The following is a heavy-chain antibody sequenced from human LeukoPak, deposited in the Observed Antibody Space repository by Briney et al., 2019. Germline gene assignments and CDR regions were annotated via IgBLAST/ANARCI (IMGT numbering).Heavy chain of an antibody. CDR2: IIPIFGTA. D-gene: IGHD3-22*01. V-gene: IGHV1-69*13. J-gene: IGHJ4*02. Sequence: SVKVSCKASGGTFSSYAISWVRQAPGQGLEWMGGIIPIFGTANYAQRFQGRVTITADESTSTAYMELSSLRSEDTAVYYCARHEPGGSGSAFDYWGQGTLVTVSS. CDR3: ARHEPGGSGSAFDY. CDR1: GGTFSSYA.